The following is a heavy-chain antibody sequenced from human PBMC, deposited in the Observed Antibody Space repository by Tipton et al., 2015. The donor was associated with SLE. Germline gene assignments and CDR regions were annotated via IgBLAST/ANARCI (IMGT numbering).Heavy chain of an antibody. Sequence: TLSLTCTVSGASISGGGYSWNWIRQPPGKGLEWIGGFSGSTFYSPSLRSRVTTSVDTSKNQFSLKLNSVTAADTAVYYCAGDSGGSHYDAGGYYQLANRHFDYWGRGTLVTVST. V-gene: IGHV4-39*07. CDR3: AGDSGGSHYDAGGYYQLANRHFDY. J-gene: IGHJ4*02. CDR1: GASISGGGYS. D-gene: IGHD3-22*01. CDR2: FSGST.